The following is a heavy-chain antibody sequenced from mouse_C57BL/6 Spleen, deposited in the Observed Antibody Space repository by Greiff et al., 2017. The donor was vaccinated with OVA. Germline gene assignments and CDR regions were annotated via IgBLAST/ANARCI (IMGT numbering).Heavy chain of an antibody. J-gene: IGHJ2*01. Sequence: VQLQQSGAELVMPGASVKLSCKASGYTFTSYWMHWVKQRPGQGLEWIGEIDPSDSNTNYNQKFKGKSTLTVDKSSSTAYMQLSSLTSEDSAVYYCARSRGLYDGYYNYWGQGTTLTVSS. CDR1: GYTFTSYW. CDR3: ARSRGLYDGYYNY. D-gene: IGHD2-3*01. V-gene: IGHV1-69*01. CDR2: IDPSDSNT.